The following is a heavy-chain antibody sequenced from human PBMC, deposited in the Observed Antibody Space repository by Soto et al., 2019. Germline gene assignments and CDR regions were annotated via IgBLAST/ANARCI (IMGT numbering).Heavy chain of an antibody. D-gene: IGHD3-3*01. CDR3: ARGGITGIYYYYYGMDV. CDR1: GYTFTSYD. CDR2: MNPNSGNT. Sequence: ASVKVSCKASGYTFTSYDINWVRQATGQGLEWMGWMNPNSGNTGYAQKFQGRVTMTRNTSISTAYMELSSLRSEDTAVYYCARGGITGIYYYYYGMDVWGKGTTVNVSS. V-gene: IGHV1-8*01. J-gene: IGHJ6*04.